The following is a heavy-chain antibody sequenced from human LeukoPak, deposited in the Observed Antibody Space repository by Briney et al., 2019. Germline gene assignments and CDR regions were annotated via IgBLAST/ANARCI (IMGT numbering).Heavy chain of an antibody. V-gene: IGHV4-4*09. CDR1: GGSISSYS. CDR3: ARGADYYGSGGPNWFDP. J-gene: IGHJ5*02. D-gene: IGHD3-10*01. CDR2: IYTSGST. Sequence: PSETLSLTCTVSGGSISSYSWSWIRQPPGKGLEWIGYIYTSGSTNYNPSLKSRVTISVDTSKNQFSLKLSSVTAADTAVYYCARGADYYGSGGPNWFDPWGQGTLVTVSS.